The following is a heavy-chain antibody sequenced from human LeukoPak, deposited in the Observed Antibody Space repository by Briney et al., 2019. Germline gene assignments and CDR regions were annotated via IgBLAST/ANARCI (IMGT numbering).Heavy chain of an antibody. D-gene: IGHD6-6*01. CDR2: INHSGST. CDR3: ARLLAARPGY. V-gene: IGHV4-34*01. Sequence: PSETLSLTCAVYGGSFSGYYWSWIRQPPGKGLEWIGEINHSGSTNYNPSLKSRVTISVDTSKNQFSLKLSSVTAADTAVYYCARLLAARPGYWGQGTLVTVSS. CDR1: GGSFSGYY. J-gene: IGHJ4*02.